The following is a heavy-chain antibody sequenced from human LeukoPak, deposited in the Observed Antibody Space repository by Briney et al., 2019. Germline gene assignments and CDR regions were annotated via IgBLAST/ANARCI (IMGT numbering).Heavy chain of an antibody. CDR2: IRSKTHGGTA. Sequence: PGGSLRLSCATSGFTFSNDWMTWVRQAPGKGLEWVGRIRSKTHGGTADYAAPVKGRFTISRDDSKNTLYLQMNSLKSEDTAVYYCTMENSGARAWGQGTLVTVSS. J-gene: IGHJ4*02. V-gene: IGHV3-15*01. CDR3: TMENSGARA. CDR1: GFTFSNDW. D-gene: IGHD4-17*01.